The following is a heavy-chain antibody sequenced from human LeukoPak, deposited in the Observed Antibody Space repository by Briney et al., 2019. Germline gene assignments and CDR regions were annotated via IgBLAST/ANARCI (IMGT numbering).Heavy chain of an antibody. V-gene: IGHV3-30*03. CDR2: ISYDGSNK. CDR1: GFTFSSYG. Sequence: GGSLRLSCAASGFTFSSYGMHWVRQAPGKGLEWVAVISYDGSNKYYADSVKGRFTISRDNSKNTLYLQMNSLRAEDTAVYYCARGHIVVLTAPDYWGQGTLVTVSS. J-gene: IGHJ4*02. D-gene: IGHD2-21*02. CDR3: ARGHIVVLTAPDY.